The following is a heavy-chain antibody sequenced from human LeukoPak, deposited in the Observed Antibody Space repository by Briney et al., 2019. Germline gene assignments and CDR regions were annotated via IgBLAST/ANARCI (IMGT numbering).Heavy chain of an antibody. J-gene: IGHJ6*02. Sequence: VASVKVSCKASGYTFTGYYMHWVRQAPGQGLGWMGRINPNSGGTNYAQKFQGRVTMTRDTSISTAYMELSRLRSDDTAVYYCARGGYDFVYYYYGMDVWGQGTTVTVSS. D-gene: IGHD3-3*01. CDR3: ARGGYDFVYYYYGMDV. CDR2: INPNSGGT. CDR1: GYTFTGYY. V-gene: IGHV1-2*06.